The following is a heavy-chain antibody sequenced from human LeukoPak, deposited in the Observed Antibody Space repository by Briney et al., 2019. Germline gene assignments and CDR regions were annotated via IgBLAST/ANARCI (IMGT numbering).Heavy chain of an antibody. CDR1: GGTFSSYA. CDR2: IIPIFGIA. V-gene: IGHV1-69*13. Sequence: SVKVSCKASGGTFSSYAISWVRQAPGQGLEWMGGIIPIFGIANYAQKFQGRVTITADESTSTAYMELSSLRSEDTAVYYCAPYYYDSSGYDDAFDIWGQGTMVTVSS. J-gene: IGHJ3*02. CDR3: APYYYDSSGYDDAFDI. D-gene: IGHD3-22*01.